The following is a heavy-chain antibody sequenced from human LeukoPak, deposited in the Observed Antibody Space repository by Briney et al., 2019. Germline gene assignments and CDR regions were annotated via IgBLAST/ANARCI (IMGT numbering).Heavy chain of an antibody. CDR2: INHSGST. CDR3: ARGLKNYYDSSGYLAFDV. J-gene: IGHJ3*01. CDR1: GGSISSSSYY. Sequence: SETLSLTCTVSGGSISSSSYYWSWIRQPPGKGLEWIGEINHSGSTNYNPSLKSRVTISVDTSKNQFSLKLSSVTAADTAVYYCARGLKNYYDSSGYLAFDVWGQGTMVTVSS. D-gene: IGHD3-22*01. V-gene: IGHV4-39*07.